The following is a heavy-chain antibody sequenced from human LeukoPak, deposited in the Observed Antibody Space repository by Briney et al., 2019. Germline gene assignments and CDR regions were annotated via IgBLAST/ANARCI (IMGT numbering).Heavy chain of an antibody. Sequence: SETLSLTCAVSGGSISSSNWWSWVRQPPGKGLEWIGEIYHSGSTNYNPSLKSRVTISVDKSKNQFSLKLSSVTAADTAVYYCARDLIAAAGTFDYWGQGTLVTVSS. CDR2: IYHSGST. D-gene: IGHD6-13*01. J-gene: IGHJ4*02. CDR1: GGSISSSNW. V-gene: IGHV4-4*02. CDR3: ARDLIAAAGTFDY.